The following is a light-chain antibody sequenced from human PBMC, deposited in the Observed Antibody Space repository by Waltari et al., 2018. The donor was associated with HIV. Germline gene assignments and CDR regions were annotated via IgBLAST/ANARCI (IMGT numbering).Light chain of an antibody. CDR1: QVISSW. CDR3: QHPGT. J-gene: IGKJ1*01. Sequence: DIQMTQSPSTLSASVGDRVTITCRASQVISSWLAWYQQKPGKAPKLLIYKASCLESGVPSRFSGSGSGTEFTLTISSLQPDDFATYFCQHPGTFGQGTKVEIK. V-gene: IGKV1-5*03. CDR2: KAS.